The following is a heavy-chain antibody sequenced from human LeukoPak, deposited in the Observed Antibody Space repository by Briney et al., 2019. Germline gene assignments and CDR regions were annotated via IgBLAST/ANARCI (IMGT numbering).Heavy chain of an antibody. J-gene: IGHJ6*03. Sequence: PSETLSLTCAVYGGSFSGYYWSWIRQPPGKGLEWIGEINHSGSTNYNPSLKSRVTISVDTSKNQFSLKLSSVTAADTAVYYCARATPVWWLRVDNSAYYMDVWGKGTTVTVSS. CDR3: ARATPVWWLRVDNSAYYMDV. CDR1: GGSFSGYY. V-gene: IGHV4-34*01. CDR2: INHSGST. D-gene: IGHD5-12*01.